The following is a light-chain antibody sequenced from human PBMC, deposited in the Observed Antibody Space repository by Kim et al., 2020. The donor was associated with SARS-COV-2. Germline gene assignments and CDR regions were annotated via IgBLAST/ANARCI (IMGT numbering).Light chain of an antibody. V-gene: IGKV1-17*01. CDR2: GAS. CDR3: RQDSTSPIT. CDR1: QDIRND. Sequence: DIQMTQSPSSLSASVGDRVTITCRASQDIRNDLGWYQQNPGRAPKRLIYGASSLQSGVPSRFSGSGSGTEFTLTISSVQPEDFATYIGRQDSTSPITYGQGTRLGIK. J-gene: IGKJ5*01.